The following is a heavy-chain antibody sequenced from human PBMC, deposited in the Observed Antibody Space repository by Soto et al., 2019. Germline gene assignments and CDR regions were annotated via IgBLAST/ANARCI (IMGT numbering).Heavy chain of an antibody. J-gene: IGHJ5*02. Sequence: QGQLVQSVAEVKKPGSSVKVSCKASGGTFSSYAISWVRQAPGQGLEWMGGIIPIFGTANYAQKFQGRVTFTADESTSTGYMALSSLRSEDTAVYYCAKDTASGVGAVSAYHWFGPWGQGTMVTVSS. CDR3: AKDTASGVGAVSAYHWFGP. CDR2: IIPIFGTA. V-gene: IGHV1-69*01. D-gene: IGHD1-26*01. CDR1: GGTFSSYA.